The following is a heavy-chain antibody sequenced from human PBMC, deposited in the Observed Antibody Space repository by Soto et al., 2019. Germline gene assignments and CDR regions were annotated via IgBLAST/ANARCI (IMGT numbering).Heavy chain of an antibody. Sequence: QVQLVESGGGVVQPGRSLRLSCAASGFTFSSYGMHWVRQAPGKGLEWVAVISYDGSNKYYADSVKGRFTISRDNSKNAVYLQMNSLRAEDTAVYYCAKALINYDILTGLYMDVWGKGTTVTVS. J-gene: IGHJ6*03. V-gene: IGHV3-30*18. CDR1: GFTFSSYG. CDR2: ISYDGSNK. D-gene: IGHD3-9*01. CDR3: AKALINYDILTGLYMDV.